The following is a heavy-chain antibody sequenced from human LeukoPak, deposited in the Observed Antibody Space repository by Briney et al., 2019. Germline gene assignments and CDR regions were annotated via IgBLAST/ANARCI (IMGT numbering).Heavy chain of an antibody. D-gene: IGHD3-10*01. Sequence: GASVKVSCKASGYTFTSYGISWVRQAPGQGLEWRGWISAYNGNTNYAQKLQGRVTMTTDTSTSTAYKELRSLRSDDTAAYYCARADPTSEHYGSGSYYCAFDYWGQGTLVTVSS. CDR3: ARADPTSEHYGSGSYYCAFDY. V-gene: IGHV1-18*01. J-gene: IGHJ4*02. CDR2: ISAYNGNT. CDR1: GYTFTSYG.